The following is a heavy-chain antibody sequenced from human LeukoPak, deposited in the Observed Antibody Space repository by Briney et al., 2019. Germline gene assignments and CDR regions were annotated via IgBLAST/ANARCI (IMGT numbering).Heavy chain of an antibody. V-gene: IGHV3-23*01. J-gene: IGHJ4*02. Sequence: GGSLRLSCAVSGFTFSSYAMSWVRQAPGEGLEWVSGISSSGSTTYYADSVKGRFTISRDNSKNTLYLQMNSLRAEGTATYYCAKFNIVVVPAAAFEYWGQGTLVTVSS. CDR3: AKFNIVVVPAAAFEY. CDR2: ISSSGSTT. D-gene: IGHD2-2*01. CDR1: GFTFSSYA.